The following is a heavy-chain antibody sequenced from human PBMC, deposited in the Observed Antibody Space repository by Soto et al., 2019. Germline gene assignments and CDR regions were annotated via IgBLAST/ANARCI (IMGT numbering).Heavy chain of an antibody. D-gene: IGHD3-10*01. Sequence: SETLSLTCTVSGGSISSSSYYWSWIRQPPGKGLEWIGEINHSGSTNYNPSLKSRVTISVDTSKNQFSLKLSSVTAADTAVYNCARVSGIYYYGMDVWGQGTTVTVSS. CDR2: INHSGST. CDR1: GGSISSSSYY. V-gene: IGHV4-39*07. CDR3: ARVSGIYYYGMDV. J-gene: IGHJ6*02.